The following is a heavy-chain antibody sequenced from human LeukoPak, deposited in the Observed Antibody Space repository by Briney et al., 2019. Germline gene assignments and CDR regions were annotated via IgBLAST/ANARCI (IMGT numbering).Heavy chain of an antibody. CDR1: GFTFSSYW. V-gene: IGHV3-21*01. Sequence: GGSLRLSCAASGFTFSSYWMSWVRQAPGKGLEWVSSISSSSSYIYYADSVKGRFTISRDNAKDTVYLQMNSLRAEDTAVYYCARVSIGWYSFDYWGQGTLVTVSS. CDR3: ARVSIGWYSFDY. J-gene: IGHJ4*02. D-gene: IGHD6-19*01. CDR2: ISSSSSYI.